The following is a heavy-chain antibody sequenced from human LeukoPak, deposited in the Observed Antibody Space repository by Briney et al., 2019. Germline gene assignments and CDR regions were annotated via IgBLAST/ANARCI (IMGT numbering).Heavy chain of an antibody. CDR1: GGSFSGYY. D-gene: IGHD6-19*01. J-gene: IGHJ4*02. CDR3: ARGRVGSGWSKRDSVLGY. Sequence: SETLSLTCAVYGGSFSGYYWSWIRQPPGKGLEWIGEINHSGSTNYNPSLKSRVTISVDTSKNQFSLKLSSVTAADTAVYYCARGRVGSGWSKRDSVLGYWGQGTLVTVSS. V-gene: IGHV4-34*01. CDR2: INHSGST.